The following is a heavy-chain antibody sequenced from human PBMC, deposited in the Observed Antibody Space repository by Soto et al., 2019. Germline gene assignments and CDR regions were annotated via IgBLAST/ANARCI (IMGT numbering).Heavy chain of an antibody. J-gene: IGHJ5*02. D-gene: IGHD6-19*01. CDR2: ISAYNGNT. CDR1: GYTFTSYG. CDR3: ASFIYSSGWYWFDP. Sequence: ASVKVSCKASGYTFTSYGISWVRQAPGQGLEWMGWISAYNGNTNYAQKLQGRVTMTTDTSTSTAYMELRSLRSDDTAVYYCASFIYSSGWYWFDPWGQGTLVTVSS. V-gene: IGHV1-18*01.